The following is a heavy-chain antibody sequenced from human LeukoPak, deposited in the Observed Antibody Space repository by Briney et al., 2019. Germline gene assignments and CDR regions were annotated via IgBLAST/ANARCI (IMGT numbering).Heavy chain of an antibody. CDR2: ISYDGSNK. J-gene: IGHJ4*02. V-gene: IGHV3-30*04. CDR3: ARGGSVYDYVWGSYRWILDY. Sequence: GGSLRLSCAASGFTLSSYAMHWVRQAPGKGLEWVAVISYDGSNKYYADSVKGRFTISRDNSKNTLYLQMNSLRAEDTAVYYCARGGSVYDYVWGSYRWILDYWGQGTLVTVSS. CDR1: GFTLSSYA. D-gene: IGHD3-16*02.